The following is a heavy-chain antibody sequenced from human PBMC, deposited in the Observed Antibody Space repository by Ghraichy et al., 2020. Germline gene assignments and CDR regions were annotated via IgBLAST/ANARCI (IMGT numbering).Heavy chain of an antibody. CDR3: ANMWQQADY. V-gene: IGHV3-53*01. Sequence: GGSLRLSCEASGSTVSSNYMSWVRQAPGKGLEWVSLIYSDGSTFYADSVKGRFTISRDNSKNTLFLQMNSLRAEDTAVYFCANMWQQADYWGRGTLVTVSS. D-gene: IGHD6-13*01. CDR1: GSTVSSNY. J-gene: IGHJ4*02. CDR2: IYSDGST.